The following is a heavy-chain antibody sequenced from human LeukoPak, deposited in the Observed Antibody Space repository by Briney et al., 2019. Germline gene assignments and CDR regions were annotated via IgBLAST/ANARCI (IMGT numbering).Heavy chain of an antibody. D-gene: IGHD3-10*02. Sequence: ASVKVSCKASGYTFTSYGISWVRQAPGQGLEWMGWISAYNGNTNYAQKLQGRVTMTRNTSISTAYMELRSLRSEDTAVYYCARGFVRTTVYMDVWGKGTTVTISS. CDR3: ARGFVRTTVYMDV. CDR1: GYTFTSYG. J-gene: IGHJ6*03. V-gene: IGHV1-18*01. CDR2: ISAYNGNT.